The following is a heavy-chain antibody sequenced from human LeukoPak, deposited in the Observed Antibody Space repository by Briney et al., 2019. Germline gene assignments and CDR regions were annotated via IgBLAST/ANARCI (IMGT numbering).Heavy chain of an antibody. CDR1: GFTFKTYS. CDR3: ARDCSSTSCSIWGNYYYYYGMDV. CDR2: ISSSSSYI. D-gene: IGHD2-2*01. J-gene: IGHJ6*02. Sequence: PGGSLRLSCAASGFTFKTYSMNWVRQAPGKGLEWVSSISSSSSYIYYADSVKGRFTISRDNAKNSLYLQMNSLRAEDTAVYYCARDCSSTSCSIWGNYYYYYGMDVWGQGTTVTVSS. V-gene: IGHV3-21*01.